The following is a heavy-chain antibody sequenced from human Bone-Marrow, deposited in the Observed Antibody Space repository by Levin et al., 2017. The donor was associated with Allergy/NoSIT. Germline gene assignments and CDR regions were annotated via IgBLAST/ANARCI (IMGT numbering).Heavy chain of an antibody. V-gene: IGHV3-23*01. CDR1: GFTFSSYA. CDR2: ISGSGGST. J-gene: IGHJ4*02. D-gene: IGHD1-14*01. Sequence: GESLKISCAASGFTFSSYAMSWVRQAPGKGLEWVSAISGSGGSTYYADSVKGRFTISRDNSKNTLYLQMNSLRAEDTAVYYCAKPGRVRPNPFDYWGQGTLVTVSS. CDR3: AKPGRVRPNPFDY.